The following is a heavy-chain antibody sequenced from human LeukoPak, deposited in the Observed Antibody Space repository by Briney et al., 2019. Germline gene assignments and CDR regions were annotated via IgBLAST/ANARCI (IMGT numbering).Heavy chain of an antibody. Sequence: PGGSLRLSCAASGFPFSDHYMDWVRQAPGKGLEWVGRIRSKANSYATAYAASVKGRFTISRDDSKNTAYLQMNSLKTEDTAVYYCTRPGYSYGPEDYYYYYMDVWGKGTTVTVSS. J-gene: IGHJ6*03. V-gene: IGHV3-73*01. CDR2: IRSKANSYAT. CDR1: GFPFSDHY. D-gene: IGHD5-18*01. CDR3: TRPGYSYGPEDYYYYYMDV.